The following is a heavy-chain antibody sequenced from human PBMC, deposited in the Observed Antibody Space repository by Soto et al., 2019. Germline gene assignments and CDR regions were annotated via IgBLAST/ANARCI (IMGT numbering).Heavy chain of an antibody. J-gene: IGHJ4*02. D-gene: IGHD3-22*01. Sequence: SETLSLTCVVSGGSITSYHWSWIRQFPGKGLEWIAYTAYTGNTNYNPSLKSRVTISMDTSKNQLSLKLTSMTAADTAVYYCARVRVGYYDSSGHYLVGPYFDYWGQGIRVTVSS. CDR3: ARVRVGYYDSSGHYLVGPYFDY. CDR2: TAYTGNT. V-gene: IGHV4-59*12. CDR1: GGSITSYH.